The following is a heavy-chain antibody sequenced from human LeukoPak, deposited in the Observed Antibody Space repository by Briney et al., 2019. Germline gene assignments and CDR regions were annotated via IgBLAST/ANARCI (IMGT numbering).Heavy chain of an antibody. CDR1: GYTFTSYY. CDR2: INPSGGST. D-gene: IGHD3-22*01. V-gene: IGHV1-46*01. CDR3: ARDERVDYYDSSGYYPDY. J-gene: IGHJ4*02. Sequence: ASVKVSFKASGYTFTSYYMHWVRQAPGQGLEWMGIINPSGGSTSYAQKFQGRVTMTRDTSTSTVYMELSSLRSEDTAVYYCARDERVDYYDSSGYYPDYWGQGTLVTVSS.